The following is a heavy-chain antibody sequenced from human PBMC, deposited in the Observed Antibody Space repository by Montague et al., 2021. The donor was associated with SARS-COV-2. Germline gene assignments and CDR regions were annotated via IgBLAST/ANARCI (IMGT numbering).Heavy chain of an antibody. D-gene: IGHD5-12*01. CDR1: GASIRDYY. V-gene: IGHV4-59*01. CDR2: IYESGST. CDR3: ARDRGLSGFYGYDPLYFYGMDV. Sequence: SETLSLTCTVSGASIRDYYWSWIRQPPGKGLEWIGYIYESGSTKSNPSLTSRLTMSVATSRNQFSLTLSSVTTAVTAVYYCARDRGLSGFYGYDPLYFYGMDVWGQGTTVIVSS. J-gene: IGHJ6*02.